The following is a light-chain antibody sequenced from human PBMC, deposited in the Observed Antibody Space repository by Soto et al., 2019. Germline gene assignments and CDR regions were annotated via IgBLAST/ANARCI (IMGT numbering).Light chain of an antibody. Sequence: EIVLTQSPGTLSLSPGERATLSCRASQSVSSSYLAWYQQKPGQAPRLLIYGASSRATGIPDRFSGSGSGTDFTLTISSLEPEDFAVYYCQQYGSSPMYTFGQETKLEIK. CDR3: QQYGSSPMYT. V-gene: IGKV3-20*01. J-gene: IGKJ2*01. CDR2: GAS. CDR1: QSVSSSY.